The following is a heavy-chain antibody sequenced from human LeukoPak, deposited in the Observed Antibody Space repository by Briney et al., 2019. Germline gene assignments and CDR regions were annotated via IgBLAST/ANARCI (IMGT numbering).Heavy chain of an antibody. Sequence: GGSLRLSCAASGFTFHNYAMSWVRQAPGKGLEWVSSIIGSGDSTYNVDSVKGRFTISRDNSKSTLYLQMNSLRVEDTAVYYCAKSTQWLARGAFDVWGQGTMVTISS. V-gene: IGHV3-23*01. CDR3: AKSTQWLARGAFDV. CDR1: GFTFHNYA. CDR2: IIGSGDST. J-gene: IGHJ3*01. D-gene: IGHD6-19*01.